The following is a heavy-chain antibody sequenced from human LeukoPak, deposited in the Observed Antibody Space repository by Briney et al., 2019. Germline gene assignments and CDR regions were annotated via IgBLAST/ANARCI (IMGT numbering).Heavy chain of an antibody. CDR3: ARWAAAPAAILGYYYYGMDV. CDR1: GGSISSYY. CDR2: IYYSGST. V-gene: IGHV4-59*12. D-gene: IGHD2-2*02. Sequence: RPSETLSLTCTVSGGSISSYYWSWIRQPPGKGLEWIGYIYYSGSTNYNPSLKSRVTISVDTSKNQFSLKLSSVTAADTAVYYCARWAAAPAAILGYYYYGMDVWGQGTTVTVSS. J-gene: IGHJ6*02.